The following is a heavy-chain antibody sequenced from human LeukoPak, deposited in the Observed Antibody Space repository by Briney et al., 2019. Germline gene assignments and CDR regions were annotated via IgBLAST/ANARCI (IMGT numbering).Heavy chain of an antibody. J-gene: IGHJ4*02. V-gene: IGHV4-30-4*01. Sequence: SETLSLTCTVSGGSISSGDYYWSWIRQPPGKGLEWITYISHSGGTYYNPSLKSRATISLDTARNQFSLKLSSVTAADTAVYYCARGADHFDYWGQGTLVTVSS. CDR1: GGSISSGDYY. CDR2: ISHSGGT. CDR3: ARGADHFDY.